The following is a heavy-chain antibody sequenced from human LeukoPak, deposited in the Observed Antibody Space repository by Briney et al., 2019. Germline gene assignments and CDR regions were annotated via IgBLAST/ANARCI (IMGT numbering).Heavy chain of an antibody. CDR2: ISGSGETT. J-gene: IGHJ4*02. D-gene: IGHD5-12*01. CDR1: RFTFSSYA. Sequence: GGSLRLSCAASRFTFSSYALSWVRQAPGKGLEWVSVISGSGETTYYADSVKGRFTISRDNSKNTLYPQMNSLRAEDTAVYYCATPPEWLRFASGWIDYWGQGTLVTVSS. CDR3: ATPPEWLRFASGWIDY. V-gene: IGHV3-23*01.